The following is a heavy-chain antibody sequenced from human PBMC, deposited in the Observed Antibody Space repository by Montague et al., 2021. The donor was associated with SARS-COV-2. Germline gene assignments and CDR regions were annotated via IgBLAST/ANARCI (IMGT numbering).Heavy chain of an antibody. CDR1: GFTFSSYG. Sequence: SLRLSCAPSGFTFSSYGMHWVRQAPGKGLEWVAVMWYDGSNKYYADSVKGRFTISRDNSKNTLYLQMNSLRAEDTAVYYCARVRGYDFLTGYLDFWGQGTLVTVSS. J-gene: IGHJ4*02. D-gene: IGHD3-9*01. V-gene: IGHV3-33*01. CDR2: MWYDGSNK. CDR3: ARVRGYDFLTGYLDF.